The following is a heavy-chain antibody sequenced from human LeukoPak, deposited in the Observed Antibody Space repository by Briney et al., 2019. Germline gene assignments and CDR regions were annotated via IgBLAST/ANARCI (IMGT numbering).Heavy chain of an antibody. CDR2: IKSKADGETT. D-gene: IGHD5-18*01. CDR1: GFAFNTAW. J-gene: IGHJ4*02. Sequence: GGSLRLSCAASGFAFNTAWMTWVRQAPGKGLEWVGRIKSKADGETTHYTAPVKGRFIISRDDSKNTLHLQINSLRAEDTAVYYCARGDAYSYGPFDYWGQGTLVTVSS. V-gene: IGHV3-15*05. CDR3: ARGDAYSYGPFDY.